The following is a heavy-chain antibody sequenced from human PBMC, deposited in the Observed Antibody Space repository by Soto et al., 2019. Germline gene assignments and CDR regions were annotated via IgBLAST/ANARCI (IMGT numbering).Heavy chain of an antibody. CDR1: GGSISSGDYY. J-gene: IGHJ4*02. CDR2: IYYSGST. Sequence: SETLSLTCTVSGGSISSGDYYWSWIRQHPGKGLEWIGYIYYSGSTYYNPSLKSRVTISVDTSKNQFSLKLSSVTAADTAVYYCASATTYYYDSSGYPVFDYWGQGTLVTVSS. CDR3: ASATTYYYDSSGYPVFDY. V-gene: IGHV4-31*03. D-gene: IGHD3-22*01.